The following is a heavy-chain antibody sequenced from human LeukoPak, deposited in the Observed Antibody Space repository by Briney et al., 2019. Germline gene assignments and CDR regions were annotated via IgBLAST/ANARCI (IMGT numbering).Heavy chain of an antibody. CDR2: IYYSGST. Sequence: SETLSLTCTVSGGSISSYYWSWIRQPPGKGLEWIGYIYYSGSTNYNPSLKSRVTISVDTSKNQFSLKLSSVTAADTAVYYCATSRADSSSWYLDYFDYWGQGTLVTVSS. CDR1: GGSISSYY. CDR3: ATSRADSSSWYLDYFDY. V-gene: IGHV4-59*08. J-gene: IGHJ4*02. D-gene: IGHD6-13*01.